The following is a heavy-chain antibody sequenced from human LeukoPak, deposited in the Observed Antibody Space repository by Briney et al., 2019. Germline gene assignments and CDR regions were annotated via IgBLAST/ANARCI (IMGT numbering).Heavy chain of an antibody. Sequence: GESLKISCKGSGYSFTSYWIGWVRQMPGKGLEWVGILYPGDSDTRYSPSFQGQVTISADKSISTAYLQWSSLKASDTAMYYCARLGYSYGYGKFPRSWFDPWGQGTLVTVSS. CDR3: ARLGYSYGYGKFPRSWFDP. CDR2: LYPGDSDT. V-gene: IGHV5-51*01. D-gene: IGHD5-18*01. CDR1: GYSFTSYW. J-gene: IGHJ5*02.